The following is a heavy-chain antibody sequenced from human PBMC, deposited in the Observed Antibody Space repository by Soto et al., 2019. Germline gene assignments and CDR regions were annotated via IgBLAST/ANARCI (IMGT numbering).Heavy chain of an antibody. CDR2: IIPIFGTA. D-gene: IGHD5-12*01. CDR1: GGTFSSYT. V-gene: IGHV1-69*12. CDR3: ARGNHRWLQLWYFEL. J-gene: IGHJ2*01. Sequence: QVQLVQSGAEVKKPGSSVTVSCKASGGTFSSYTISWVRQAPGQGLEWMGGIIPIFGTANYAQKFQGRVTITADESTSTDYMELSSLRSEDTAVYYCARGNHRWLQLWYFELWGRGTLVTVSS.